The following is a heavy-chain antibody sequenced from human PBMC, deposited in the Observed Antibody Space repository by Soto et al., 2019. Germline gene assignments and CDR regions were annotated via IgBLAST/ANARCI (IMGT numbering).Heavy chain of an antibody. D-gene: IGHD4-17*01. CDR3: TTTPPGATVTRD. CDR2: IKSEADGGTT. CDR1: GFTFINAW. Sequence: EVQLVESGGGLVKPGGSLRLSCAASGFTFINAWLSWVRQAPGKGLEWVGRIKSEADGGTTDYAAPVKGRFTISRDDSKNTRYLEMNSLKAEDTAVYYCTTTPPGATVTRDWGQGTLVTVSS. V-gene: IGHV3-15*01. J-gene: IGHJ4*02.